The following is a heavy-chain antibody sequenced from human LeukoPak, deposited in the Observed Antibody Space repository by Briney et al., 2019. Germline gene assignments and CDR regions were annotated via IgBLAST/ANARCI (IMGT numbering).Heavy chain of an antibody. D-gene: IGHD2-15*01. J-gene: IGHJ4*02. V-gene: IGHV3-23*01. CDR3: AKTPLIYCSGGSCYQWDY. CDR2: ISGSGGST. CDR1: GFTFSSYA. Sequence: GGSLRLSCAASGFTFSSYAMSWVRQAPGKGLEWVSAISGSGGSTYYADSVKGRFTISRDNSKNTLYLQMNSRRAEDTAVYYCAKTPLIYCSGGSCYQWDYWGQGTLVTVSS.